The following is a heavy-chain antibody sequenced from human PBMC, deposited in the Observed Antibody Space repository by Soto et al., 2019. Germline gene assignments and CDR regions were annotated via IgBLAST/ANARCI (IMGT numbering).Heavy chain of an antibody. V-gene: IGHV1-3*01. CDR1: GYTFTSYA. CDR3: ARDRYITMVRGVISPPGY. Sequence: ASVKVSCKASGYTFTSYAMHWVRQAPGQRLEWMGWINAGNGNTKYSQKFQGRVTITRDTSASTAYMELSSLRSEDTTVYYCARDRYITMVRGVISPPGYWGQGTLVTVSS. D-gene: IGHD3-10*01. J-gene: IGHJ4*02. CDR2: INAGNGNT.